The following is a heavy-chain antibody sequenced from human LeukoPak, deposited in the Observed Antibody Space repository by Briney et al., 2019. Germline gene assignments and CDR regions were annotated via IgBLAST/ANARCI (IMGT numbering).Heavy chain of an antibody. V-gene: IGHV4-31*03. J-gene: IGHJ4*02. Sequence: SQTLSLTCTVSGGSISSGGYYWSWIRQHPGKGLAWIGFIYYSGSTYYNPSLKSRVTFSVDTSKNQFSLKLSSVNAADTAVYYCARAVYDYIWGSYRFDYWGQGTLVTVSS. CDR3: ARAVYDYIWGSYRFDY. D-gene: IGHD3-16*02. CDR2: IYYSGST. CDR1: GGSISSGGYY.